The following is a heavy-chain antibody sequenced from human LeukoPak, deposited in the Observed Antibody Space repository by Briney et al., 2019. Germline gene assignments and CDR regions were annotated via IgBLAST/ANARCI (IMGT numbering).Heavy chain of an antibody. CDR1: GFTFGSYS. D-gene: IGHD1-26*01. CDR2: ISSSSSTI. CDR3: ASDPPWENDAFDI. V-gene: IGHV3-48*04. Sequence: GGSLRLSCAASGFTFGSYSMNWVRQAPGKGLEWVSYISSSSSTIYYADSVKGRFTISRDNDNNSLFLQMNSLRAEDTAVYYCASDPPWENDAFDIWGQGTMVMVSS. J-gene: IGHJ3*02.